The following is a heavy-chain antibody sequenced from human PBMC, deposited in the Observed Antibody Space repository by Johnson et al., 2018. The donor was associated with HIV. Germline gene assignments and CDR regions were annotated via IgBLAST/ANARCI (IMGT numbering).Heavy chain of an antibody. Sequence: EQLVESGGAVVRPGESLRLSCAASGFTFDDYGMSWVRQAPGKGLEWVSGINWNGGSTGYADSVKGRFTISSDNAKNSLYLQMNSRRAEETALYYCAGKGGGPRAFDIWGQGTMVTVSS. V-gene: IGHV3-20*04. J-gene: IGHJ3*02. CDR2: INWNGGST. D-gene: IGHD3-16*01. CDR3: AGKGGGPRAFDI. CDR1: GFTFDDYG.